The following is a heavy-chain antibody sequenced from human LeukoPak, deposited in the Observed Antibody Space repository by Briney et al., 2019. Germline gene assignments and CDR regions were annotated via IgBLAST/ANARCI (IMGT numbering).Heavy chain of an antibody. CDR1: GFTFSSYS. CDR3: ARESQAMVWGTYDY. V-gene: IGHV3-21*01. Sequence: GGSLRLSCAASGFTFSSYSMNWVRQAPGKGLEWVSSISSSSYIYYADSVKGRFTISRDNAKNSLYLQMNSQRAEDTAVYYCARESQAMVWGTYDYWGQGTLVTVSS. CDR2: ISSSSYI. J-gene: IGHJ4*02. D-gene: IGHD3-10*01.